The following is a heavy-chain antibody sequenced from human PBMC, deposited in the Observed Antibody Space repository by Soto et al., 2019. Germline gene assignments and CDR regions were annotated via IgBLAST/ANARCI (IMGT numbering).Heavy chain of an antibody. V-gene: IGHV3-33*01. Sequence: GGSLRLSCVASGFTLRTSGMHWVRQAPGKGLEWVAVIWYDGSNKYYADSVKGRFTISRDNSKNTLYLQMNSLRAEDTAVYYCAREEVLYDYYYGMDVWGQGITVTVSS. CDR3: AREEVLYDYYYGMDV. CDR1: GFTLRTSG. CDR2: IWYDGSNK. J-gene: IGHJ6*02.